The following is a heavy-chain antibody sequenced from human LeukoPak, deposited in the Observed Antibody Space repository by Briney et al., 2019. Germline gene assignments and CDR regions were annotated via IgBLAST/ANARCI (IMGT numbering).Heavy chain of an antibody. J-gene: IGHJ4*02. CDR1: GFSFSNYA. CDR3: AAQRGTRYFDY. Sequence: GGSLRLSCAASGFSFSNYAMSWVRQAPGKGLEWVSTISGSAGGTYYADSVKGRFTISRDISKNTLFVQMNSLRAEDTAVYYCAAQRGTRYFDYWGQGTLVTASS. CDR2: ISGSAGGT. V-gene: IGHV3-23*01.